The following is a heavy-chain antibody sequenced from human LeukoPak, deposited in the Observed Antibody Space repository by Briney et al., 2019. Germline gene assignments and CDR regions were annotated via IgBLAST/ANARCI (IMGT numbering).Heavy chain of an antibody. V-gene: IGHV4-34*01. CDR2: INHSGST. CDR1: GGSFSGYY. D-gene: IGHD5-18*01. Sequence: SETLSLTCAVYGGSFSGYYWSWIRQPPGKGLEWIGEINHSGSTTYNPSPKSRVTISVDTSKNQFSLKLSSVTAADTAVYYCATVDTAMVFAYQFDYWGQGTLVTVSS. CDR3: ATVDTAMVFAYQFDY. J-gene: IGHJ4*02.